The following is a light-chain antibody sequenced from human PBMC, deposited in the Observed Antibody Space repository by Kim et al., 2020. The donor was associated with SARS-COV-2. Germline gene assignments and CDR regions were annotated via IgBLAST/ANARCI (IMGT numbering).Light chain of an antibody. Sequence: SPGERAPLSCRASQSVSSNLAWYQQKPGQAPRLLIYGVSTRAAGIPARFSGSGSGTEFTLSISSLQSEDFAVYYCQQYHNWPPITFGQGTRLEIK. CDR1: QSVSSN. J-gene: IGKJ5*01. CDR2: GVS. V-gene: IGKV3-15*01. CDR3: QQYHNWPPIT.